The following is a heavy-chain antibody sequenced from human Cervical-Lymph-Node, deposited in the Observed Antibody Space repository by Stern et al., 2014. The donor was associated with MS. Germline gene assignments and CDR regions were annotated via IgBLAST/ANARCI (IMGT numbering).Heavy chain of an antibody. V-gene: IGHV4-31*03. D-gene: IGHD2-2*01. CDR2: INCSGST. J-gene: IGHJ4*02. CDR1: GGSISSDNYY. Sequence: QVQLQESGRGLVKPSQTLSLTCTVSGGSISSDNYYWSWLRQHQGKGLEWIGYINCSGSTYYNPSLKSRVTISVDTSKNQFSLKLSSVTAADTAVYYCARGSVVVPAATPFDYWGQGTLVTVSS. CDR3: ARGSVVVPAATPFDY.